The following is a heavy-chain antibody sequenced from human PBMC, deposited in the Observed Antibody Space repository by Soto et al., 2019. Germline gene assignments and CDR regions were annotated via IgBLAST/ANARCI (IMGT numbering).Heavy chain of an antibody. Sequence: GESLKISCKGSGYRFTSYWIGLVRHMPGKGLEWMGIIYPGDSDTRYSPSFQGQVTISADKSISTAYLQWSSLKASDTAMYYCARQSTGGTHDYYYYGMDVWGQGTTVTVSS. CDR1: GYRFTSYW. J-gene: IGHJ6*02. D-gene: IGHD3-10*01. CDR2: IYPGDSDT. V-gene: IGHV5-51*01. CDR3: ARQSTGGTHDYYYYGMDV.